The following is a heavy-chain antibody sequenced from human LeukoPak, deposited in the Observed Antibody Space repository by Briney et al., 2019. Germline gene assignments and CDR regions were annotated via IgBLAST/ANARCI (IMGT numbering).Heavy chain of an antibody. V-gene: IGHV4-39*07. CDR2: IYYSGTT. CDR3: ARGMWFDTLFSTFDV. D-gene: IGHD3-10*01. J-gene: IGHJ3*01. Sequence: PSETLSLTCTVSGGSILSSSYYWGWIRQPPGKGLEWIGSIYYSGTTYYNPSLKSRVTISIDKSKNQFSLMLKSVTAADTALYYCARGMWFDTLFSTFDVWGQGTMVSVSS. CDR1: GGSILSSSYY.